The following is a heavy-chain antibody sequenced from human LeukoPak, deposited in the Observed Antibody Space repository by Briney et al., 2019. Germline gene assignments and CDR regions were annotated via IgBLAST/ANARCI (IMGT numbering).Heavy chain of an antibody. Sequence: PSQTLSLTCTVSGVSISSSNSYCGWIRQPPGKGLEWIGSIYYSGNTYYNASLKSQVSISIDTSKNRFSLKLTSVTAADTAVYYCARQTGSGLFILPGGQGTLVTVSS. CDR1: GVSISSSNSY. V-gene: IGHV4-39*01. CDR2: IYYSGNT. CDR3: ARQTGSGLFILP. D-gene: IGHD3/OR15-3a*01. J-gene: IGHJ4*02.